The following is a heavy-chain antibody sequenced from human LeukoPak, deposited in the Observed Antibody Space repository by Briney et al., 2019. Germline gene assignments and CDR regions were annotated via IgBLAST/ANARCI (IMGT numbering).Heavy chain of an antibody. D-gene: IGHD3-22*01. Sequence: QTGGSLRLSCAASGFTVSSNYMSWVRQAPGKGLEWVSVIYSDGSTYYADSVKGRFTISRDNSKNTLYLQMNSLRAEDTAVYYCARDSAPVHYYDSSGYYPEWGQGTLVTVSS. CDR3: ARDSAPVHYYDSSGYYPE. CDR2: IYSDGST. V-gene: IGHV3-53*01. J-gene: IGHJ4*02. CDR1: GFTVSSNY.